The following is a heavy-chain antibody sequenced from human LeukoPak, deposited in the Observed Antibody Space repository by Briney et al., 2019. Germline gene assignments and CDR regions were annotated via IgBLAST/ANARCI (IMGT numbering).Heavy chain of an antibody. CDR2: IDRNGRER. CDR3: ARDLVGASYY. D-gene: IGHD1-26*01. Sequence: GGSLRLSCAASGFIFGDYWMSWVRQAPGKGLEWVANIDRNGRERYYMDSGKGRFTTSRDNARNSLFLEMNSLRADDTGVYYCARDLVGASYYWGQGTLVTVSS. V-gene: IGHV3-7*01. J-gene: IGHJ4*02. CDR1: GFIFGDYW.